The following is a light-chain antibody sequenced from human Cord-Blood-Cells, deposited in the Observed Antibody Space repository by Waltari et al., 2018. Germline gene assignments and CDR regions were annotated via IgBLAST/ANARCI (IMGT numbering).Light chain of an antibody. CDR3: QVWDSSSDHVV. V-gene: IGLV3-21*04. Sequence: SYVLTQPPSVSVAPGKTARITCGGNNIGSKSVHWYQQKPGQAPVLGIYYGSDRPSGIPERFSGSNSGNTATLTISRVEAGDEADYYCQVWDSSSDHVVFGGGTKLTVL. CDR1: NIGSKS. J-gene: IGLJ2*01. CDR2: YGS.